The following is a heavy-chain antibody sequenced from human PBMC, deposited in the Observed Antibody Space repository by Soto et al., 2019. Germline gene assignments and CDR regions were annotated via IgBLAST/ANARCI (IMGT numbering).Heavy chain of an antibody. CDR1: GGSISSGGYY. V-gene: IGHV4-31*03. Sequence: QVQLQESGPGLVKPSQTLSLTCTVSGGSISSGGYYWSWIRQHPGKGLEWIGYIYYSGSTYYNPALKIRVTISVDTSKNQFSLKLSSVTAADTAVYYCARDSYYYDSSGYYDSGPDYWGQGTLVTVSS. J-gene: IGHJ4*02. CDR2: IYYSGST. D-gene: IGHD3-22*01. CDR3: ARDSYYYDSSGYYDSGPDY.